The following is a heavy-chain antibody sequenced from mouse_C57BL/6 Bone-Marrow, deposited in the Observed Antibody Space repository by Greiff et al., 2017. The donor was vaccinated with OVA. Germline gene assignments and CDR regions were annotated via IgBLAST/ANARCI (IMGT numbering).Heavy chain of an antibody. J-gene: IGHJ2*01. CDR1: GFSLSTSGMG. CDR2: IYWDDDK. D-gene: IGHD2-1*01. Sequence: QVTLKVSGPGILQSSQTLSLTCSFSGFSLSTSGMGVSWIRQPSGKGLEWLAHIYWDDDKRYNPSLKSRLTISKDTSRNHVFLKLTSLENADTATYYCARSNYVGTSFDYWGQGTTLTVSS. CDR3: ARSNYVGTSFDY. V-gene: IGHV8-12*01.